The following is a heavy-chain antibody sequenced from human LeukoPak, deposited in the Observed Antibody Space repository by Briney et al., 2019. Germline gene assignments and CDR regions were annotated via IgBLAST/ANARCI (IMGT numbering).Heavy chain of an antibody. Sequence: PGGSLRLSCAASGFTFSSYGMHWVRQAPGKGLEWVAVISYDGSNKYYADSVKGRFTISRDNSKNTLYLQMNSLRAEDTAVYYCARVVRAYCGGDCYLSYYGMDVWGQGTTVTVSS. V-gene: IGHV3-30*03. CDR3: ARVVRAYCGGDCYLSYYGMDV. CDR1: GFTFSSYG. CDR2: ISYDGSNK. J-gene: IGHJ6*02. D-gene: IGHD2-21*02.